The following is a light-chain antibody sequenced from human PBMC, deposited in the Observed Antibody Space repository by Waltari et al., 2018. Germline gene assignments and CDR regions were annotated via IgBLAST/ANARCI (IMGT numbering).Light chain of an antibody. CDR2: ATS. CDR1: QTIGHY. J-gene: IGKJ4*01. CDR3: KQTFSAFRT. Sequence: DIQMTQSPSSLSAFVGDGVTITCRASQTIGHYLNWFQQRPGKAPKLLIYATSDLQIGVPSRFSGSGSGTEFTLTISSLQPEDSATYYCKQTFSAFRTFGGGTKVEIK. V-gene: IGKV1-39*01.